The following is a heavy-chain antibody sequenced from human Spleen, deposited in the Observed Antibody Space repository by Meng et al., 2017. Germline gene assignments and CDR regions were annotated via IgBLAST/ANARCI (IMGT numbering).Heavy chain of an antibody. V-gene: IGHV4-39*07. D-gene: IGHD3-10*01. CDR2: IYYSGST. CDR3: ARAYGSGSYYYDYYYYGMDV. J-gene: IGHJ6*02. Sequence: GSLRLSCTVSGGSISSSSYYWGWIRQPPGKGLEWIGSIYYSGSTYYNPSLKSRVTISVDTSKNQFSLKLSSVTAADTAVYYCARAYGSGSYYYDYYYYGMDVWGQGTTVTVSS. CDR1: GGSISSSSYY.